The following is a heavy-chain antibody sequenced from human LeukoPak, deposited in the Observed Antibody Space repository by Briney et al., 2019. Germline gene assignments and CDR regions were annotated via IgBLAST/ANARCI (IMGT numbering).Heavy chain of an antibody. CDR1: EFTFSSYA. V-gene: IGHV3-23*01. CDR2: ISGNGGST. CDR3: SKARIITIFGVVQTYYFDY. D-gene: IGHD3-3*01. J-gene: IGHJ4*02. Sequence: GGSLRLSCAASEFTFSSYAMTWVRQAPGKGLEWVSVISGNGGSTNYADSVKGRLTISRDNSKNTLYLQMNSLRAEDTAVYYCSKARIITIFGVVQTYYFDYWGQGTLVTVSS.